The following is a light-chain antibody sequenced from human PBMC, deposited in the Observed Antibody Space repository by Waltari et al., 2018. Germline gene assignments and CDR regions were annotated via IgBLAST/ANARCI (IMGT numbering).Light chain of an antibody. CDR3: CSFAGSPYV. CDR1: SSDVGGYNY. J-gene: IGLJ1*01. CDR2: EVS. V-gene: IGLV2-11*01. Sequence: QSALTQPRSVSGSPGQSVTISCTGTSSDVGGYNYVSWYQQHPGKAPKLMIYEVSNRPSGVPDRFSASKSGNTASLTISGLQTEDEADYYCCSFAGSPYVFGPGTKVTVL.